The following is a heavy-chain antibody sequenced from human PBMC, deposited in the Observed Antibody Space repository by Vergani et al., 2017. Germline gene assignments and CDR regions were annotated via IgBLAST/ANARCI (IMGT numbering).Heavy chain of an antibody. D-gene: IGHD3-22*01. CDR2: ISGTDGRT. J-gene: IGHJ4*02. CDR1: GFIFNNFA. V-gene: IGHV3-23*01. Sequence: VQLLESGGDLVQPGGSLRLSCAGSGFIFNNFAMSWVRQAPGKGLEWVAAISGTDGRTWYANSVKGRFTISRDNFKNTMYLQMDRLTTDDTAVYFCARDGTDIFVSSSDYSHLLYYWGQGILVTVSS. CDR3: ARDGTDIFVSSSDYSHLLYY.